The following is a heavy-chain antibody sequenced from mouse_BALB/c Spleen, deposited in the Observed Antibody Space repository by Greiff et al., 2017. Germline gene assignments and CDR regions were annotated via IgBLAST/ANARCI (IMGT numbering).Heavy chain of an antibody. D-gene: IGHD2-10*02. V-gene: IGHV1-54*01. J-gene: IGHJ4*01. CDR2: INPGSGGT. Sequence: QVQLKQSGAELVRPGTSVKVSCKASGYAFTNYLIEWVKQRPGQGLEWIGVINPGSGGTNYNEKFKGKATLTADKSSSTAYMQLSSLTSDDSAVYFCARYGNYVEAMDYWGQGTSVTVSS. CDR1: GYAFTNYL. CDR3: ARYGNYVEAMDY.